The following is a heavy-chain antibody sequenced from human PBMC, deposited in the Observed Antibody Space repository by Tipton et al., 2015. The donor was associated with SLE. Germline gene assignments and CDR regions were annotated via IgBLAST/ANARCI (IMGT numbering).Heavy chain of an antibody. CDR3: ARDSDDTSGYYPY. Sequence: TLSLTCAVYGGSFSGYYWSWIRQPPGKGLEWIGEINHSGSTNYKPSLKSRVTISVDTSKNQFSLKLSSVTAADTAVYYCARDSDDTSGYYPYWGQGTLVTVSS. CDR2: INHSGST. V-gene: IGHV4-34*01. CDR1: GGSFSGYY. D-gene: IGHD3-22*01. J-gene: IGHJ4*02.